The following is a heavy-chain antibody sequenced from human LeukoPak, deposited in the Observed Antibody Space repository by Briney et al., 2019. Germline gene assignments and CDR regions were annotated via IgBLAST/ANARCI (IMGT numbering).Heavy chain of an antibody. J-gene: IGHJ4*02. V-gene: IGHV4-61*02. CDR2: IFTSGGNS. Sequence: SETLPLTCTVSGVSISSGSYYWTWIRQPAGKGLEWIGRIFTSGGNSNYNPSLKSRATILVDTSKNQVSLKLTSVTAADTAVYYCARTSDTAMITKWGQGTRVTVSS. CDR1: GVSISSGSYY. D-gene: IGHD5-18*01. CDR3: ARTSDTAMITK.